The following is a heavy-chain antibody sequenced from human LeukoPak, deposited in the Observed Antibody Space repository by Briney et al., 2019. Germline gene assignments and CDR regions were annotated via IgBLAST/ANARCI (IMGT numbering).Heavy chain of an antibody. J-gene: IGHJ4*02. D-gene: IGHD3-22*01. V-gene: IGHV4-59*01. CDR1: GGSISSYY. Sequence: KPSETLSLTCAVSGGSISSYYWSWIRQPPGKGLEWIGYIYYSGSTNYNPSLKSRVTISLDTSKNQFSLKLSSVTAADTAVYYCAGQPYYYDSSGLDYWGQGTLVTVSS. CDR3: AGQPYYYDSSGLDY. CDR2: IYYSGST.